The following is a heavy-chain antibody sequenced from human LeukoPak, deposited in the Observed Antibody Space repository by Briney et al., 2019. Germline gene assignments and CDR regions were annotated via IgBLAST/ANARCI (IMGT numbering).Heavy chain of an antibody. D-gene: IGHD3-22*01. V-gene: IGHV4-34*01. Sequence: SETLSLTCAVSGGSFTGYYWNWIRQPPGKGLEWIGEINHSGSTNYRPSLKSRVTISVDTSKNQFSLKLSSVTAADTAVYYCARGVARTYYSDTSGYAAADYWGQGTLVTVSS. CDR2: INHSGST. CDR3: ARGVARTYYSDTSGYAAADY. CDR1: GGSFTGYY. J-gene: IGHJ4*02.